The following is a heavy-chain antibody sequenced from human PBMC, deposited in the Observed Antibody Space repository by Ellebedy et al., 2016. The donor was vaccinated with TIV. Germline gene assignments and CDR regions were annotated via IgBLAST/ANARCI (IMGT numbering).Heavy chain of an antibody. Sequence: MPSETLSLTCSVSGGSISTHYWNWIRHPQGKGLEWIGNMYSSGPTNYNPSLRSRVAMSVDTSKNQFSLKLNSVTAADTAVYFCARRLVAIRGDPYYYFDYWGQGILVTVSS. CDR3: ARRLVAIRGDPYYYFDY. CDR2: MYSSGPT. J-gene: IGHJ4*02. CDR1: GGSISTHY. V-gene: IGHV4-4*09. D-gene: IGHD3-10*01.